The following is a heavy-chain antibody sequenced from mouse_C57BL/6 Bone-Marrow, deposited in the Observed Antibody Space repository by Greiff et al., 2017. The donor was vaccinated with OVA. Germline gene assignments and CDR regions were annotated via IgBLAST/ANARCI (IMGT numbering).Heavy chain of an antibody. CDR2: SRNKANDYTT. CDR3: ARGYYSGSSFAMDY. J-gene: IGHJ4*01. CDR1: GFTFSDFY. V-gene: IGHV7-1*01. D-gene: IGHD1-1*01. Sequence: EVKLVESGGGLVQSGRSLRLSCATSGFTFSDFYMEWVRQAPGKGLEWIAASRNKANDYTTEYSASVKGRFIVSRDTSQSILYLQMNALRAEDTAIYYCARGYYSGSSFAMDYWGQGTSVTVSS.